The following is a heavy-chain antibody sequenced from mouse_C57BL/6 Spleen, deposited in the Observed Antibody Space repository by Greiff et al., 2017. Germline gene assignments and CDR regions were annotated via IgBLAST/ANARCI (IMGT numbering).Heavy chain of an antibody. CDR2: IWSGGST. V-gene: IGHV2-2*01. CDR1: GFSLTSYG. D-gene: IGHD2-4*01. CDR3: ARKLRLRQFPYYYAMDY. J-gene: IGHJ4*01. Sequence: QVQLKESGPGLVQPSQSLSITCTVSGFSLTSYGVHWVRQSPGKGLEWLGVIWSGGSTDYNAAFISRLSISKDNSKSQVFFKMNRLQADDTAIYYCARKLRLRQFPYYYAMDYWGQGTSVTVSS.